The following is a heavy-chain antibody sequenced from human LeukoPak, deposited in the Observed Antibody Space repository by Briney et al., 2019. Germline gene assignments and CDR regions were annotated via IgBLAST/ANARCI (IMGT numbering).Heavy chain of an antibody. CDR3: ARDRTYYYDSSGYWGKYYFDY. CDR2: ISSSSSYI. J-gene: IGHJ4*02. Sequence: GGSLRLSCAASGFTFSSYSMNWVRQAPGKGLEWVASISSSSSYIYYADSVKGRFTISRDNAKNSLYLQMNSLRAEDTAVYYCARDRTYYYDSSGYWGKYYFDYWAKATLVTVSS. D-gene: IGHD3-22*01. V-gene: IGHV3-21*01. CDR1: GFTFSSYS.